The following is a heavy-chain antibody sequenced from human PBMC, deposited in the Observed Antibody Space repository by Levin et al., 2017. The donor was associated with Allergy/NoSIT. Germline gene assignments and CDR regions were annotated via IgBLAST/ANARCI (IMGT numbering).Heavy chain of an antibody. CDR3: ARDMRDTVDY. J-gene: IGHJ4*02. CDR2: IYHSGST. V-gene: IGHV4-38-2*02. Sequence: SQTLSLTCAVSGYSISSGYYWGWIRQPPGKGLEWIGSIYHSGSTYYNPSLKSRVTISVDTSKNQFSLKLSSVTAADTAVYYCARDMRDTVDYWGQGTLVTVSS. CDR1: GYSISSGYY. D-gene: IGHD5-18*01.